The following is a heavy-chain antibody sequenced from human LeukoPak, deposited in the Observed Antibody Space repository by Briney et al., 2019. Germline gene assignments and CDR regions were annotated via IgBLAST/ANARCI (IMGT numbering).Heavy chain of an antibody. Sequence: SETLSLTCTVSGSICSYYWSWIRQPPGKGLEGIGYIYTSGSTNYNPSLKSGGTISVDTSKNQFSLDLSSVTAADTAVYYCARQKCTSTSCLTKNAFDIWGQGTMVTVSS. CDR3: ARQKCTSTSCLTKNAFDI. CDR1: GSICSYY. D-gene: IGHD2-2*01. V-gene: IGHV4-4*08. CDR2: IYTSGST. J-gene: IGHJ3*02.